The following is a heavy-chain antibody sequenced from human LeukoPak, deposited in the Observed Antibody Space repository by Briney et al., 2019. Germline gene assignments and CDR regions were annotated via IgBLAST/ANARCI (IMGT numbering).Heavy chain of an antibody. J-gene: IGHJ5*02. Sequence: ASQTLSLTCTVSGGSISSGSYYWSWIRQPAGNGLEWIGRIYTSGSTNYNPSLKSRVTISVDTSKNQFSLKLSSVTAADTAVYYCARGSGGVWFGEPDNWFDPWGQGTLVTVSS. CDR3: ARGSGGVWFGEPDNWFDP. D-gene: IGHD3-10*01. V-gene: IGHV4-61*02. CDR2: IYTSGST. CDR1: GGSISSGSYY.